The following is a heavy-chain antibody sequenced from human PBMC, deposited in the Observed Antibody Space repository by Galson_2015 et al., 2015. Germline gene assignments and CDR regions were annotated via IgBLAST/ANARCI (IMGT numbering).Heavy chain of an antibody. Sequence: ETLSLPCTVSGGSISSYYWSWIRQPPGKGLEWIGYIYYSGSTNYNPSLKSRVTISVDTSKNQFSLKLSSVTAADTAVYYCARGIRYVKGAFDIWGQGTMVTVSS. CDR2: IYYSGST. V-gene: IGHV4-59*01. CDR1: GGSISSYY. D-gene: IGHD3-9*01. CDR3: ARGIRYVKGAFDI. J-gene: IGHJ3*02.